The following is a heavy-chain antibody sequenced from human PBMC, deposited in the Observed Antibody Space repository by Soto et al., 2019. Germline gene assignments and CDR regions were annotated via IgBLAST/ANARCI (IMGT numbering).Heavy chain of an antibody. Sequence: GGSLRLFCAASGFTFSSYAMSWVRQAPGKGLEWVSAISGSGGSTYYADSVKGRFTISRDNSKNTLYLQMNSLRAEDTAVYYCAKTAVLRFLEWSPDAFDIWGQGTMVTVSS. V-gene: IGHV3-23*01. CDR3: AKTAVLRFLEWSPDAFDI. J-gene: IGHJ3*02. CDR1: GFTFSSYA. CDR2: ISGSGGST. D-gene: IGHD3-3*01.